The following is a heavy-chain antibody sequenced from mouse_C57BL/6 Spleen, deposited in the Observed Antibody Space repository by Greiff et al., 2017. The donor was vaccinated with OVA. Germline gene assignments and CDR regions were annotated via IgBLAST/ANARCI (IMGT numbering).Heavy chain of an antibody. CDR3: TRRGYDGEVYAMDY. CDR2: IDPETGGT. J-gene: IGHJ4*01. D-gene: IGHD2-2*01. V-gene: IGHV1-15*01. Sequence: QVQLKQSGAELVRPGASVTLSCKASGYTFTDYEMHWVKQTPVHGLEWIGAIDPETGGTAYNQKFKGKAILTADKSSSTAYMELRSLTSEDSTIYYGTRRGYDGEVYAMDYWGQGTSVTVSS. CDR1: GYTFTDYE.